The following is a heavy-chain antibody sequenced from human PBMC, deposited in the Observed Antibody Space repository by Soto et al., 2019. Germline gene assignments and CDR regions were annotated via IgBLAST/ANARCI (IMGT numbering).Heavy chain of an antibody. CDR2: IYYSGST. Sequence: PSETLSLTCTVSGGSISSGDYYWSWIRQPPGKGLEWIGYIYYSGSTYYNPSLKSRVTISVDTSKNQFSLKLSSVTAADTAVYYCARVTLLQFWFDPWGQGTLVTVSS. J-gene: IGHJ5*02. V-gene: IGHV4-30-4*01. CDR3: ARVTLLQFWFDP. CDR1: GGSISSGDYY. D-gene: IGHD4-4*01.